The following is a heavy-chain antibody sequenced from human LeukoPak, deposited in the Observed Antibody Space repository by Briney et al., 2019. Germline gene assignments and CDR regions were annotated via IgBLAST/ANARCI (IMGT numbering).Heavy chain of an antibody. CDR2: IKSKTDGGTT. J-gene: IGHJ4*02. D-gene: IGHD1-26*01. CDR1: GFTFSNAW. Sequence: GGSLRLSCAASGFTFSNAWMSWVGQAPGKGLEWVGRIKSKTDGGTTDYAAPVKGRFTVSRDDSKNTLYLQMNSLKTEDTAVYYCTTATAKSGSSWGGFDYWGRGTLVTVSS. V-gene: IGHV3-15*01. CDR3: TTATAKSGSSWGGFDY.